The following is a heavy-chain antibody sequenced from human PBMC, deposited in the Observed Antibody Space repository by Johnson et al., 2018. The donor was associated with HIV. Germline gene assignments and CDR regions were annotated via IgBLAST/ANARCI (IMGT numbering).Heavy chain of an antibody. Sequence: QVQLVESGGGVVQPGRSLRLSCAASGFTFSSYAMHWVRQAPGKGLEWVAVISYDGSNKYYADSVKGRFTISRDNSKNTLYLQMNSLRAEDTAGYYCARGVGSSGYYYTRVFDIWGQGTMVTVSS. J-gene: IGHJ3*02. D-gene: IGHD3-22*01. CDR1: GFTFSSYA. CDR2: ISYDGSNK. V-gene: IGHV3-30*04. CDR3: ARGVGSSGYYYTRVFDI.